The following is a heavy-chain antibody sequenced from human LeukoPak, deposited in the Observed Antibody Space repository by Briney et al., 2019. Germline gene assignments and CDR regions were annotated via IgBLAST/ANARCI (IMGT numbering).Heavy chain of an antibody. CDR3: ARGIPYNYDTSYLKFDP. J-gene: IGHJ5*02. CDR1: GDSVSSNSAA. Sequence: SQTLSLTCAISGDSVSSNSAAWNWIRQSPSRGLEWLGRTYYRSKWYNDYAVSVKSRITINPDTSKNQFSLQLNSVTPEDTAVYYCARGIPYNYDTSYLKFDPWGQGTLITVPS. D-gene: IGHD3-22*01. CDR2: TYYRSKWYN. V-gene: IGHV6-1*01.